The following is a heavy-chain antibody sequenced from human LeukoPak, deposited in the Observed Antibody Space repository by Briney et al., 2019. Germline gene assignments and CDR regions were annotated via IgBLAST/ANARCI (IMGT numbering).Heavy chain of an antibody. CDR3: VLQLWLRRYFDY. Sequence: ASVKVSCKASGYTFTSYAMHWVRQAPGQRLEWMGWINAGNGNTKYSQKFQGRVTITRDTSASTAYMELSSLRSEDTAVYYCVLQLWLRRYFDYWGQGTLVTVSS. D-gene: IGHD5-18*01. J-gene: IGHJ4*02. CDR2: INAGNGNT. V-gene: IGHV1-3*01. CDR1: GYTFTSYA.